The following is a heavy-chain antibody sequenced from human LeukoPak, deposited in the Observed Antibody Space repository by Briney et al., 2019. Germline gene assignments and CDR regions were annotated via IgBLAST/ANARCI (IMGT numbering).Heavy chain of an antibody. D-gene: IGHD6-13*01. V-gene: IGHV3-74*01. J-gene: IGHJ4*02. CDR1: GFTFSTYS. Sequence: PGGSLRLSCAASGFTFSTYSMSWVRQSPGKGLEWVSRISGDGTTTTYADSVKGRFTISRDNAKNTLFLQMNSLRVDVTAVYYCTRVRSGSWYDYWGQGALVTVSS. CDR3: TRVRSGSWYDY. CDR2: ISGDGTTT.